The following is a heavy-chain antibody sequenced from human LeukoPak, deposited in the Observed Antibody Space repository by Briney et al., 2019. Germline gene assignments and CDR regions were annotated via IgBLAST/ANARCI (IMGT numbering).Heavy chain of an antibody. CDR1: GFTFSSYS. V-gene: IGHV3-21*01. CDR2: ITTSSTYI. CDR3: ARGKYSSGWFDY. Sequence: GGSLRLSCEASGFTFSSYSMSWVRQAPGKGLEWVSSITTSSTYISYADSVKGRFTISRDNAKNSLYLQMNSPRAEDTAVYYCARGKYSSGWFDYWGQGTMVTVSS. J-gene: IGHJ4*02. D-gene: IGHD6-19*01.